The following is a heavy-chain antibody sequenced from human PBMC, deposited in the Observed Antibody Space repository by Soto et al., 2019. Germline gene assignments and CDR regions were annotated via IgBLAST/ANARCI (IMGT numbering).Heavy chain of an antibody. J-gene: IGHJ4*02. V-gene: IGHV1-69*01. CDR2: FIPIFGTS. Sequence: QVQLVQSGAEVKKPGSSVKVSCKASGGTFTTQGISWVRQAPGQGLEWMGGFIPIFGTSNYAQKFQGRVTITADRSTSTAYMELSSLRSDDTAIYYCARDGIMGSPKETDFDFWGQGTLVTVSS. CDR3: ARDGIMGSPKETDFDF. CDR1: GGTFTTQG. D-gene: IGHD1-26*01.